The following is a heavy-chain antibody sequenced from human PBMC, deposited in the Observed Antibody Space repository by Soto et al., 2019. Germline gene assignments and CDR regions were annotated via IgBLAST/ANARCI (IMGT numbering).Heavy chain of an antibody. Sequence: GGPLRLSCAASGFTFSSYAMSWVRQAPGKGLEWVSAISGSGGSTYYADSVKGRFTISRDNSKNTLYLQMNSLRAEDTAVYYCAKDLRRWLQYHYFDYWGQGTLVTVSS. CDR2: ISGSGGST. J-gene: IGHJ4*02. D-gene: IGHD5-12*01. CDR1: GFTFSSYA. V-gene: IGHV3-23*01. CDR3: AKDLRRWLQYHYFDY.